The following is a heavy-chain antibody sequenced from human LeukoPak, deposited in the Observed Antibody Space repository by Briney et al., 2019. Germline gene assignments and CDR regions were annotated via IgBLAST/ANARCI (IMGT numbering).Heavy chain of an antibody. Sequence: GGSLRLSCAASGFTFSSYAMHWVRQAPGKGLEYVSAISSNGGSTYYANSVKGRFTISRDNSKNTLYLQMGSLRAEDMAVYYCGRGFHGYWGQGTLVTVSS. CDR2: ISSNGGST. J-gene: IGHJ4*02. CDR3: GRGFHGY. CDR1: GFTFSSYA. V-gene: IGHV3-64*01.